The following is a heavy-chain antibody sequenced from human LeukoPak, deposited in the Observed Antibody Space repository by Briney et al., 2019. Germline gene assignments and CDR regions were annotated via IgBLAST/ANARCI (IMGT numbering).Heavy chain of an antibody. CDR3: ASYNRVRAFDI. CDR1: GGSISSGGYS. J-gene: IGHJ3*02. CDR2: IYYSGST. V-gene: IGHV4-30-2*02. Sequence: SQTLSLTCAVSGGSISSGGYSWSWIRQPPGKGLEWIGYIYYSGSTYYNPSLKSRVTISVDTSKNQFSLKLSSVTAADTAVYYCASYNRVRAFDIWGQGTMVTVSS. D-gene: IGHD3-10*01.